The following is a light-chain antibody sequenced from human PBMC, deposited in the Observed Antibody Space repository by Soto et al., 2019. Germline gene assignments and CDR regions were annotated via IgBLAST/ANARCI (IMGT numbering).Light chain of an antibody. Sequence: QSALTQPASVSGSPGQSITISCTRSSTDFENYNLVSWYQHCPDKAPKLIIYEGTKQPSEISDRFSGSESDTTASLIISGLQSEDEADYYCISYTSDDVRYVFGTGTKVTVL. V-gene: IGLV2-14*02. J-gene: IGLJ1*01. CDR3: ISYTSDDVRYV. CDR1: STDFENYNL. CDR2: EGT.